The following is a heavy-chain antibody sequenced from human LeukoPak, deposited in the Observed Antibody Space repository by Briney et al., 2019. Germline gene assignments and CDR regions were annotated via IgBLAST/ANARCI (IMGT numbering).Heavy chain of an antibody. J-gene: IGHJ4*02. CDR1: GFTFSSYE. D-gene: IGHD6-19*01. V-gene: IGHV3-48*03. Sequence: GGSLRLSCAASGFTFSSYETNWVRQAPGKGLEWVSYISSSGSTIYYADSVKGRFTISRDNAKNSLYLQMNSLRAEDTAVYYCARDGSSGWYGGLFDYWGQGTLVTVSS. CDR2: ISSSGSTI. CDR3: ARDGSSGWYGGLFDY.